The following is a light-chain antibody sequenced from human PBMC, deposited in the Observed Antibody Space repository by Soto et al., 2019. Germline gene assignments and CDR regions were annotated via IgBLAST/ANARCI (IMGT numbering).Light chain of an antibody. Sequence: DLQMHPSPSSLSSPVVYIVTITVPASQSISSYLNWYQQKPGKAPKILIYAASSLQSGVPSRFSGSGSGKDFTLTISSLQNEDFEVYYCKKYNNWHINFGNGKQLELK. CDR1: QSISSY. J-gene: IGKJ5*01. V-gene: IGKV1-39*02. CDR2: AAS. CDR3: KKYNNWHIN.